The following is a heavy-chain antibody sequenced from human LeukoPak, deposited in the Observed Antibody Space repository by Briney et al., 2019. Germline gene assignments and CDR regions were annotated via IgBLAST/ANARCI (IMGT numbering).Heavy chain of an antibody. CDR2: IYYSGSS. D-gene: IGHD2-21*02. V-gene: IGHV4-59*08. CDR1: GGSISTYC. CDR3: AHSFGDSLDY. J-gene: IGHJ4*02. Sequence: SQCLSLTCTVAGGSISTYCWGCVRQPPGRGRGWLGYIYYSGSSNYNPSLKSRVTISVDTSKNQFSLKLSSVTAADTAVYYCAHSFGDSLDYWGQGTLVTVSS.